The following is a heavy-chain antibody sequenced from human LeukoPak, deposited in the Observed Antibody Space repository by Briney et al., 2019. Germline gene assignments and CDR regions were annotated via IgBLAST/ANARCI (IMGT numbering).Heavy chain of an antibody. J-gene: IGHJ3*02. D-gene: IGHD5-12*01. V-gene: IGHV4-39*01. Sequence: SETLSLTCIVSGGSLSSRSYYWDWIRQAPGEGLEWIGNFYDSGNTRYNPSLKSRVTISGDTSKNQFSLKLTSVTAADTAVYYCARHTRPGYCGYENAFDIWGQGTMVTVSS. CDR3: ARHTRPGYCGYENAFDI. CDR2: FYDSGNT. CDR1: GGSLSSRSYY.